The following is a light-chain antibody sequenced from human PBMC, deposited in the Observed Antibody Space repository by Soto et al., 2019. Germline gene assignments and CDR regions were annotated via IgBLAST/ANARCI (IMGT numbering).Light chain of an antibody. CDR2: HVT. CDR3: CSLTTSHTYV. J-gene: IGLJ1*01. V-gene: IGLV2-14*03. CDR1: SSDIGHYDY. Sequence: QSALTQPASVSGSPGQSITISCTGTSSDIGHYDYVSWYQQHPGKAPKLMIYHVTYRPSGVSNRYSGSKSGNSASLTISGLQADNEADYYCCSLTTSHTYVFGSGTKVTVL.